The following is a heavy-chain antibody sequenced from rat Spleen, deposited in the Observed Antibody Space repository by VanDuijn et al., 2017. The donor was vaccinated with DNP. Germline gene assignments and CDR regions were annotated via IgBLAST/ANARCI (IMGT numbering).Heavy chain of an antibody. CDR2: ISYEGSST. Sequence: EVQLVESGGGLVKPGGSLKLSCAASGFTFSNYDMAWVRQAPTKGLEWVATISYEGSSTDYRDSVKGRFTISRDNAKTTLYLQMDSLRSEDTATYYCTSGLYWGQGVMVTVSS. J-gene: IGHJ2*01. D-gene: IGHD1-7*01. CDR3: TSGLY. V-gene: IGHV5-7*01. CDR1: GFTFSNYD.